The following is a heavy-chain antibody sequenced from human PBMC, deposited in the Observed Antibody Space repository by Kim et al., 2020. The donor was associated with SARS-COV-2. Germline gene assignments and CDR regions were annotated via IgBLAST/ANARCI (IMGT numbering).Heavy chain of an antibody. D-gene: IGHD3-9*01. CDR1: GYSFTSYW. Sequence: GESLKISCKGSGYSFTSYWISWVRQMPGKGLEWMGRIDPSDSYTNYSPSFQGHVTISADKSISTAYLQWSSLKASDTAMYYCARRNYDILTGYLQFDYWGQGTLVTVSS. J-gene: IGHJ4*02. CDR2: IDPSDSYT. CDR3: ARRNYDILTGYLQFDY. V-gene: IGHV5-10-1*01.